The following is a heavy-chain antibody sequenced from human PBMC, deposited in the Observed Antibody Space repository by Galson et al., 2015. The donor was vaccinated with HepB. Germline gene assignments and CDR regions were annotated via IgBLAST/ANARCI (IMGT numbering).Heavy chain of an antibody. CDR2: INAGNGNT. D-gene: IGHD3-22*01. CDR1: GYTFTSYA. Sequence: SVKVSCKASGYTFTSYAMHWVRQAPGQRLEWMGWINAGNGNTKYSQKFQGRVTITRDTSASTAYMELSSLRSEDTAVYYCARSGTGYYYDSSGYADYYYYGMDVWGQGTTVTVSS. J-gene: IGHJ6*02. V-gene: IGHV1-3*01. CDR3: ARSGTGYYYDSSGYADYYYYGMDV.